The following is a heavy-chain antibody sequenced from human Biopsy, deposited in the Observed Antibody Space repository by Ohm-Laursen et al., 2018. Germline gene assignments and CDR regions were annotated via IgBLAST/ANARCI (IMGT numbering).Heavy chain of an antibody. CDR1: GGSISSDY. V-gene: IGHV4-59*01. D-gene: IGHD2/OR15-2a*01. J-gene: IGHJ6*02. Sequence: GTLSLTCTVSGGSISSDYWSWIRQTPGKGLEWIGYIYYSGSTNYNPSLKSRVTISVDTSKIQFSLRLNSVTAADTAVYYCARATNSTGWPYYYFYGMDVWGQGTTVTVSS. CDR2: IYYSGST. CDR3: ARATNSTGWPYYYFYGMDV.